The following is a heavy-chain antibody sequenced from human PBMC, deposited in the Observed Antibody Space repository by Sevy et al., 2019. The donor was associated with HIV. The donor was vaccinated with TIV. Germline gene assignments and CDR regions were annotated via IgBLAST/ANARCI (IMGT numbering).Heavy chain of an antibody. J-gene: IGHJ3*01. D-gene: IGHD6-13*01. CDR1: AFTFSSYD. V-gene: IGHV3-13*01. CDR2: IGLSGDT. CDR3: ARETAADGFDV. Sequence: GGSLRLSCAATAFTFSSYDMHWVRQVAGKGLEWVSSIGLSGDTYFEDYVKGRFTISRDNVKNDLYLQMSSPGAGDTAVYYCARETAADGFDVWGQGTFVTVSS.